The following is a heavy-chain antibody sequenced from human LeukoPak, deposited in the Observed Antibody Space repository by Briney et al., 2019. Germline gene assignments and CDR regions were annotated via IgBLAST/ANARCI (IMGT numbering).Heavy chain of an antibody. CDR3: ARGRSPPAAAESLFDP. Sequence: ASVKVSCKASGYSFTSYDINWVRQATGQGLERMGWMNPKSGKTDYAQKFQGRVTMTRDTSITTAYMELSSLRSEDTAVYYCARGRSPPAAAESLFDPWGQGTLVTVSS. J-gene: IGHJ5*02. V-gene: IGHV1-8*01. CDR2: MNPKSGKT. CDR1: GYSFTSYD. D-gene: IGHD6-13*01.